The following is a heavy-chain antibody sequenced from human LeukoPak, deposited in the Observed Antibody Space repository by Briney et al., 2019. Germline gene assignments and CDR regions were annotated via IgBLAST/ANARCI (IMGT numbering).Heavy chain of an antibody. D-gene: IGHD3-22*01. Sequence: ASETLSLTCAVYGGSFSGYYWSWIRQPPGKGLEWIGEINHSGSTNYNPSLKSRVTISVDTSKNQFSLKLSSVTAADTAVYYCALNPNSSGYYYGFDYWGQRTLVTVSS. CDR2: INHSGST. V-gene: IGHV4-34*01. CDR1: GGSFSGYY. CDR3: ALNPNSSGYYYGFDY. J-gene: IGHJ4*02.